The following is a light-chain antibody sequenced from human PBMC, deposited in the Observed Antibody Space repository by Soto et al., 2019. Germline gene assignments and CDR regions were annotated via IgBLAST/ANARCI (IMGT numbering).Light chain of an antibody. V-gene: IGKV1-5*03. CDR1: QSISIW. CDR3: QQYNSGST. J-gene: IGKJ1*01. Sequence: DIQMTQSPSTLSASVGDRVTITCRASQSISIWLAWYQQKPGKAPNLLISKASSLESGIPSRFSGSGSGTEFPLTSNTLQPDDFANYYCQQYNSGSTFGQGTKVEIK. CDR2: KAS.